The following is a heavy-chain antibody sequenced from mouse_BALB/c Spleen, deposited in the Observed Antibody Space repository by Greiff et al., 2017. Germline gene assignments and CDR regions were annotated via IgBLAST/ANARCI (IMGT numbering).Heavy chain of an antibody. CDR3: ASSIYYDYDWFAY. V-gene: IGHV3-2*02. CDR1: GYSITSDYA. D-gene: IGHD2-4*01. CDR2: ISYSGST. J-gene: IGHJ3*01. Sequence: EVKLLESGPGLVKPSQSLSLTCTVTGYSITSDYAWNWIRQFPGNKLEWMGYISYSGSTSYNPSLKSRISITRDTSKNQFFLQLNSVTTEDTATYYCASSIYYDYDWFAYWGQGTLVTVSA.